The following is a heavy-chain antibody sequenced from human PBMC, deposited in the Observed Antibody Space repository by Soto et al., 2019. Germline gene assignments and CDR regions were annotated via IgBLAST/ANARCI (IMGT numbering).Heavy chain of an antibody. CDR2: ILHDGNNK. CDR3: ARDDEDGSYCDLGY. V-gene: IGHV3-30-3*01. CDR1: GFTFSSYI. J-gene: IGHJ4*02. D-gene: IGHD3-10*01. Sequence: QVQLVESGGGVVQPGRSLRLSCAASGFTFSSYIMHWVRQAPGKGLEWVAMILHDGNNKYYADSVKGRLTISRDNSKNTMYLQMNSLTTEDTAIYYCARDDEDGSYCDLGYWGQGTLVTVSS.